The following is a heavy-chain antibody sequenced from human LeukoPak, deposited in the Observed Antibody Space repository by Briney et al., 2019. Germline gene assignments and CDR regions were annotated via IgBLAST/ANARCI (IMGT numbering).Heavy chain of an antibody. CDR2: IYYSGST. D-gene: IGHD6-19*01. Sequence: SETLSLTCTVSGGSISSSSYYWGWIRQPPGKGLEWIGSIYYSGSTNYNPSLKSRVTISVDTSKNQFSLKLSSVTAADTAVYYCARDPSSGWSYFDYWGQGTLVTVSS. CDR3: ARDPSSGWSYFDY. V-gene: IGHV4-39*07. J-gene: IGHJ4*02. CDR1: GGSISSSSYY.